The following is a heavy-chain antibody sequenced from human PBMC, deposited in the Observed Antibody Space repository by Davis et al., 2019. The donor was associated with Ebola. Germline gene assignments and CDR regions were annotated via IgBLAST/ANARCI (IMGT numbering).Heavy chain of an antibody. J-gene: IGHJ4*02. CDR2: IFPGDSDT. CDR1: ENSFSSYW. Sequence: GESLKISCKDSENSFSSYWIVWVRQMPGNGLECMGIIFPGDSDTRYSPSFQGQVTISADKSISTAYLQWSSLKASDTAMYYCARGTDGYNPGGYFDSWGQGTLVTVSS. V-gene: IGHV5-51*01. D-gene: IGHD5-24*01. CDR3: ARGTDGYNPGGYFDS.